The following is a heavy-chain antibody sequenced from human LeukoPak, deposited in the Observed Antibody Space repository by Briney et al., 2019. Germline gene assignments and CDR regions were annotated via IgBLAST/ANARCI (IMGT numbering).Heavy chain of an antibody. Sequence: GRTLRLSRAVSGFTFRNHWMYWVRHAPGEALVWVSRISGDGSTTTYADTVKGRFTISRDNAKNTLYLQMNSLRADDTAVYYCASSLLGVSPWGQGTLVTVSS. J-gene: IGHJ1*01. D-gene: IGHD3-3*01. CDR1: GFTFRNHW. CDR2: ISGDGSTT. CDR3: ASSLLGVSP. V-gene: IGHV3-74*01.